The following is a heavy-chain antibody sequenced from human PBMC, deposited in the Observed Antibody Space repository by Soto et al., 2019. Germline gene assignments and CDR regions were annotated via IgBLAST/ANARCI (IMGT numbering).Heavy chain of an antibody. J-gene: IGHJ4*02. V-gene: IGHV4-39*01. CDR2: LFYGGTT. CDR1: GGSISGYY. CDR3: ARHRGPAPVY. D-gene: IGHD3-10*01. Sequence: QVQLQESGPGLVKPSEILSLTCTVSGGSISGYYWTWIRQPPGKGLEWVGSLFYGGTTDYNPSLKSRLTMSLDTSKNHFSLKLRSVTAADTAVYYCARHRGPAPVYWGQGTLVTASS.